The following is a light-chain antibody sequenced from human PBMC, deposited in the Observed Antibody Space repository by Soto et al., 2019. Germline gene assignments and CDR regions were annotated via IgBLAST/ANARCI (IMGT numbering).Light chain of an antibody. V-gene: IGKV3-11*01. J-gene: IGKJ5*01. Sequence: EILLTQSPPTLSLSPGESATLSCWASQSISTYLGWYQQKPGQAPRLLIYDASNRATGIPARFSGSGSGTDFTLTISSLQPDDFATYYCQQYNSYPITFGQGTRLEIK. CDR2: DAS. CDR1: QSISTY. CDR3: QQYNSYPIT.